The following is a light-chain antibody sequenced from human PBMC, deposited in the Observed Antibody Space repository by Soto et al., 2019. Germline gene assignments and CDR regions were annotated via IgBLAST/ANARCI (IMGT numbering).Light chain of an antibody. V-gene: IGKV3-15*01. CDR2: QTS. CDR1: QSVSSN. CDR3: QHYSGWPPV. Sequence: EIVMTQSPVTLSVSPGERSSLSCIASQSVSSNVAWYQQKPGQAPRLLIYQTSARATGIPGRFSGSGSGTDFTLTISNLQSEDFALYYCQHYSGWPPVFGQGTKVDIK. J-gene: IGKJ2*01.